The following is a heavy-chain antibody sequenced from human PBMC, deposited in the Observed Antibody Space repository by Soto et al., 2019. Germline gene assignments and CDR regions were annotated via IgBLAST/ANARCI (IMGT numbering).Heavy chain of an antibody. CDR3: ARTRSFTLGFYYDGMDV. J-gene: IGHJ6*02. Sequence: GESLKISCQGSGYSFASYWIGWVRQMPGKDLEWMGIIYPGDSDTRYSPSFQGQVTIPADKSLRTAYLQWTSLKASDTALYYCARTRSFTLGFYYDGMDVWGQGTTVTVPS. V-gene: IGHV5-51*01. D-gene: IGHD6-6*01. CDR1: GYSFASYW. CDR2: IYPGDSDT.